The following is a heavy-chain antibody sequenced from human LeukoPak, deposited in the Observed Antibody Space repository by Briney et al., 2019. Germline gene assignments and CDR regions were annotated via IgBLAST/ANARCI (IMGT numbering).Heavy chain of an antibody. J-gene: IGHJ6*02. Sequence: PGGSLRLSCAASGFTFSSYWMSWVRQAPGKGLEWVANTKQDGSEKYYVDSVKGRFTISRDNAKNSLYLQMNSLRAEDTAVYYCARVLRFLEWLLPQYFYYGMDVWGQGTTVTVSS. CDR2: TKQDGSEK. CDR3: ARVLRFLEWLLPQYFYYGMDV. V-gene: IGHV3-7*05. D-gene: IGHD3-3*01. CDR1: GFTFSSYW.